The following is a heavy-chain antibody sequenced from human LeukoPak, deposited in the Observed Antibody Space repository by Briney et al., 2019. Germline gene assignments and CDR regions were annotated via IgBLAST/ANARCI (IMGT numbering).Heavy chain of an antibody. CDR3: AKDNVGATGN. D-gene: IGHD1-26*01. CDR1: GFTFSSYG. J-gene: IGHJ4*02. Sequence: GRSLRLSCAASGFTFSSYGMHWVRQAPGKGLEWVAVISYDGSNKYYADSVKGRFTISRDNSKNTLYLQMNSLRAEDTAVYYCAKDNVGATGNWGQGTLVTVSS. CDR2: ISYDGSNK. V-gene: IGHV3-30*18.